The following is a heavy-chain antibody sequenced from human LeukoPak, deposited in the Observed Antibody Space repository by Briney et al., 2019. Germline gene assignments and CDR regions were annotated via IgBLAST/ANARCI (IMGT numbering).Heavy chain of an antibody. CDR3: ARSVVLYYFDY. Sequence: PSETLSLTCTVSGGSISSSSYYWSWIRQPPGKGLEWIGHIYYSGATSYNPSLESRVTISEDTSKNQFSLRLSSVTAADTAVYYCARSVVLYYFDYWGQGTLVTVSS. J-gene: IGHJ4*02. D-gene: IGHD2-15*01. V-gene: IGHV4-61*01. CDR1: GGSISSSSYY. CDR2: IYYSGAT.